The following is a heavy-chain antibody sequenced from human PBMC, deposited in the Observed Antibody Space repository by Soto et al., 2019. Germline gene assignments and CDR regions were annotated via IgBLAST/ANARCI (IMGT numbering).Heavy chain of an antibody. V-gene: IGHV4-39*01. D-gene: IGHD5-18*01. J-gene: IGHJ5*02. CDR3: ARHRVNAWGNSYGYEATFHP. Sequence: HSETLSLTCTVSGGSISSSSYYWGWIRQPPGKGLEWIGSIYYSGSTYYNPSLKSRVTISLDTSKNQFSLKLSSVTAADTAVYYCARHRVNAWGNSYGYEATFHPWGPATLVTVSS. CDR1: GGSISSSSYY. CDR2: IYYSGST.